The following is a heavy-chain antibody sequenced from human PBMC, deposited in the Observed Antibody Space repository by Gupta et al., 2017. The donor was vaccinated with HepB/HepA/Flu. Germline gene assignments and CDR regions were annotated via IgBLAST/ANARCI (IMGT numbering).Heavy chain of an antibody. CDR1: GDSSGSGTYY. CDR3: ARDRLGNLDS. CDR2: IHHSGST. V-gene: IGHV4-31*03. J-gene: IGHJ4*02. D-gene: IGHD1-1*01. Sequence: QVQLQESGPGLVKPSQTLSLTCTVSGDSSGSGTYYWSWIRQHPGKGLEWIGYIHHSGSTYYNTSLKIRVTISVDTSKNKFSLRLSSVTAADTAVYYCARDRLGNLDSWGQGTLVTGS.